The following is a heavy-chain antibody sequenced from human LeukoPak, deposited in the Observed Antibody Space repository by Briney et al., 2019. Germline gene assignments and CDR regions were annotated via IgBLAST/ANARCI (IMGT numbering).Heavy chain of an antibody. CDR3: AKDPGPYYYDSSGTFDY. CDR1: GFTFSSYA. D-gene: IGHD3-22*01. J-gene: IGHJ4*02. CDR2: ISGSGGST. V-gene: IGHV3-23*01. Sequence: QAGGSLRLSCAASGFTFSSYAMSWVRQAPGKGLEWVSAISGSGGSTYYADSVKGRFTISRDNSKNTLYLQMNSLRAEDTAVYYCAKDPGPYYYDSSGTFDYWGQGTLVTVSS.